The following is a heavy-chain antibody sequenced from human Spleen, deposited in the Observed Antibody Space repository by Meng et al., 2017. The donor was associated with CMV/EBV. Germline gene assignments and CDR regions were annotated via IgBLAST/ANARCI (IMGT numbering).Heavy chain of an antibody. CDR2: ISSSSSYI. Sequence: GESLKISCAASGFTFHDFGMGWVRQAPGKGLEWVSSISSSSSYISYADSVKGRFTISRDNAKNSLYLQMNYLRAADTAVYYCARDRGDYAIYEDYWGQGTLVTVSS. J-gene: IGHJ4*02. V-gene: IGHV3-21*01. CDR1: GFTFHDFG. D-gene: IGHD4-17*01. CDR3: ARDRGDYAIYEDY.